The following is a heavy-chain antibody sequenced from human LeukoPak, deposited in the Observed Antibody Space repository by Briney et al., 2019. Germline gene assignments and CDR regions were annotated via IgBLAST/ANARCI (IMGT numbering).Heavy chain of an antibody. V-gene: IGHV1-69*04. J-gene: IGHJ6*02. D-gene: IGHD2-2*01. CDR2: IIPILGIA. CDR3: ARDRIVPAAQYYYYGMDV. CDR1: VGTLRSYA. Sequence: SVKVSSKASVGTLRSYAISRVRQAPGQRPEWMGRIIPILGIAYYAQKFQGRVTITADKSTRIAYLALSSVRYEDTAACFSARDRIVPAAQYYYYGMDVWGQGTTVTVSS.